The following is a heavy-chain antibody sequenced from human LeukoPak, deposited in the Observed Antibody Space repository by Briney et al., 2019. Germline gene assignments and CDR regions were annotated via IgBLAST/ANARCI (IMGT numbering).Heavy chain of an antibody. V-gene: IGHV3-21*01. CDR3: AKEWEAYCGGDCYPPLDY. CDR1: GFTFSSYS. Sequence: PGGSLRLSCAASGFTFSSYSMNWVRQAPGKGLEWVSSISSSSSYIYYAGSVKGRFTISRDNAKNSLYLQMNSLRAEDTAVYYCAKEWEAYCGGDCYPPLDYWGQGTLVTVSS. CDR2: ISSSSSYI. D-gene: IGHD2-21*02. J-gene: IGHJ4*02.